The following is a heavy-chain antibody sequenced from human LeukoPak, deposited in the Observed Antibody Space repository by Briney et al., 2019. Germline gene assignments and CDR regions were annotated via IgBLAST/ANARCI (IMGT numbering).Heavy chain of an antibody. Sequence: SETLSLTCTVSGGSISSSSYYWGWIRQPPGKGLEWIGSIYYSGNTYYNPSLKSRVTISVATSKNQFSLKLSSVTAADTAVYYCARSLLRWYTDYWGQRTLVTVSS. J-gene: IGHJ4*02. CDR3: ARSLLRWYTDY. V-gene: IGHV4-39*01. D-gene: IGHD4-23*01. CDR1: GGSISSSSYY. CDR2: IYYSGNT.